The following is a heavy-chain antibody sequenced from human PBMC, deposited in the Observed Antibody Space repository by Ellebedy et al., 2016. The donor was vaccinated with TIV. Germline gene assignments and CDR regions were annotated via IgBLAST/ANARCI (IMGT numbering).Heavy chain of an antibody. D-gene: IGHD2-2*01. V-gene: IGHV3-48*03. CDR2: VSSSGSTM. CDR3: ARGGYADY. J-gene: IGHJ4*02. Sequence: GESLKISCAASGFIFSSYEMNWVRQAPGKGLEWVSYVSSSGSTMYYADSVKGRFTLSRDNATNSLYLQMNSLQAEDTAVYYCARGGYADYWGQGTLVTVSS. CDR1: GFIFSSYE.